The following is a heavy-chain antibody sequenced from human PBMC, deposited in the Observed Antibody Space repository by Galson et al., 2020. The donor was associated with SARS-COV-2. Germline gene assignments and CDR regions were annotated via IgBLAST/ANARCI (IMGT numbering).Heavy chain of an antibody. Sequence: SETLSLTCTVSGGSISSGGYYWSWIRQHPGKGLEWIGYIYYSGSTYYNPSLKSRVTISVDTSKNQFSLKLSSVTAADTAVYYCASSIVVVPAALSYYYYGMDVWGQGTTVTVSS. V-gene: IGHV4-31*03. CDR2: IYYSGST. D-gene: IGHD2-2*01. CDR1: GGSISSGGYY. CDR3: ASSIVVVPAALSYYYYGMDV. J-gene: IGHJ6*02.